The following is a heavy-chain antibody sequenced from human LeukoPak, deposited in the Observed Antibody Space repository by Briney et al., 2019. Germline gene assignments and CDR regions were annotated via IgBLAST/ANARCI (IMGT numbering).Heavy chain of an antibody. CDR1: GYTFTSYG. Sequence: ASVKVSCKASGYTFTSYGISWVRQAPGQGLEWMGWISAYNGNTNYAQKLQGRVTMTTDTSTSTAYMELRSLRSDDTAVYYCARDPRTGYSSGWYDPSSLGFDYWGQGTLVTVSS. CDR3: ARDPRTGYSSGWYDPSSLGFDY. D-gene: IGHD6-19*01. V-gene: IGHV1-18*01. J-gene: IGHJ4*02. CDR2: ISAYNGNT.